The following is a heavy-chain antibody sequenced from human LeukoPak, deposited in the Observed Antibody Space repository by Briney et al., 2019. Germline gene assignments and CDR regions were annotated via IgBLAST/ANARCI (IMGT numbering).Heavy chain of an antibody. Sequence: PSETLSLTCAVYGGSFSGYYWSWIRQPPGKGLEWIGRIYTSGSTNYDPSLKSRVTMSVDTSKNQVSLKLSSVTAADTAVYYCARVDYYDSSGYWNDAFDIWGQGTMVTVSS. D-gene: IGHD3-22*01. J-gene: IGHJ3*02. V-gene: IGHV4-59*10. CDR1: GGSFSGYY. CDR2: IYTSGST. CDR3: ARVDYYDSSGYWNDAFDI.